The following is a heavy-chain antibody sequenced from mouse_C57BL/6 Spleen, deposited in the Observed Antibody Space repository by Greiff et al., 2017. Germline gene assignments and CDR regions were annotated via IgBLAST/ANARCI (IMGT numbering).Heavy chain of an antibody. V-gene: IGHV14-1*01. J-gene: IGHJ2*01. CDR3: SASFYFDY. CDR2: IDPEDGDT. D-gene: IGHD3-1*01. Sequence: VQLQQSGAELVRPGASVKLSCTASGFNIKDYYMHWVKQRPEQGLEWIGRIDPEDGDTEYAPKFQGKATMTADTSSNTAYLQRRSLTSEDTAVYYWSASFYFDYWGQGTTLTVSS. CDR1: GFNIKDYY.